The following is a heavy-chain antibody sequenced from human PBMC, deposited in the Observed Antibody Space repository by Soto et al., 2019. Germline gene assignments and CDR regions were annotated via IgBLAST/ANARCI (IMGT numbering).Heavy chain of an antibody. CDR2: IDWDDDK. CDR3: ARTVKSITIFGVVKIEDDY. J-gene: IGHJ4*02. Sequence: SGPTLVNPTQTLTLTCTFSWFSLSTSGMCVSWIRQPPGKALEWLARIDWDDDKYYSTSLKTRLTISKDTSKNQVVPTMTNMDPVDTATYYCARTVKSITIFGVVKIEDDYWGQGTLVTVSS. V-gene: IGHV2-70*11. CDR1: WFSLSTSGMC. D-gene: IGHD3-3*01.